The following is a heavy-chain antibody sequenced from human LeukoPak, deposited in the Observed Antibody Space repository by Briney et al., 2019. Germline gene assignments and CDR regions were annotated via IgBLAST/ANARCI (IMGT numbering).Heavy chain of an antibody. Sequence: GGSLRVSCAASGFTFSNYWMHWVRQAPGKGLVWVSRINSDGSITSYADSVEGRFTISRDNAKNTLYLQMNSLRAEDTAVYYCARGRVGPTLFDYWGQGTLVTVSS. V-gene: IGHV3-74*01. J-gene: IGHJ4*02. D-gene: IGHD1-26*01. CDR1: GFTFSNYW. CDR3: ARGRVGPTLFDY. CDR2: INSDGSIT.